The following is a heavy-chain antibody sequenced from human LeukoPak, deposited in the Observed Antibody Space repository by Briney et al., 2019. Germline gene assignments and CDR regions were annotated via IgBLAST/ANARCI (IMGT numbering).Heavy chain of an antibody. CDR3: TTPRYSSSWYYFDY. V-gene: IGHV3-49*04. J-gene: IGHJ4*02. Sequence: GGSLRLSCTASGFTFSDYAMSWVRQAPGKGLEWVGFIRSKAYGGTTEYAASVKGRFTISRDDSKSIAYLQMNSLKTEDTAVYYCTTPRYSSSWYYFDYWGQGTLVTVSS. CDR2: IRSKAYGGTT. D-gene: IGHD6-13*01. CDR1: GFTFSDYA.